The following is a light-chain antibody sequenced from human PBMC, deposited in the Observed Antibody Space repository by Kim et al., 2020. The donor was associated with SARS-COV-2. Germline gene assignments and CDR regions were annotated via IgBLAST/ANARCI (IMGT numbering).Light chain of an antibody. CDR1: QNIHTW. CDR2: KAS. J-gene: IGKJ2*01. V-gene: IGKV1-5*03. CDR3: QQYNSYPYT. Sequence: DFQMTQSPSTLSAVVGDRVTITCRASQNIHTWLAWYQQKPGKAPNLLIYKASSLESGVPSRFSGSGSGTEFTLTISSLQPDDFATYHCQQYNSYPYTFGQGTKLEI.